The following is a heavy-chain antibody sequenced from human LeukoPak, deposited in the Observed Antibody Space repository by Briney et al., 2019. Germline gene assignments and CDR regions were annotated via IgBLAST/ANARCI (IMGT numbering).Heavy chain of an antibody. V-gene: IGHV3-23*01. CDR2: ISGGGGTT. J-gene: IGHJ4*02. D-gene: IGHD2-2*01. CDR3: AKAIGYCSSISCSPFDY. Sequence: GGSLRLSCAASGLTFSSYAMSWVRQAPGKGLEWVSAISGGGGTTYYADSVKGRFTISRDNSKNTLYLQMNSLRAEDTAVYYCAKAIGYCSSISCSPFDYWGQGTLVTVSS. CDR1: GLTFSSYA.